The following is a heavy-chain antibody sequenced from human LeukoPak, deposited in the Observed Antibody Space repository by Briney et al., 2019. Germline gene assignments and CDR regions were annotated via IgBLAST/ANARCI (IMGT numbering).Heavy chain of an antibody. D-gene: IGHD2-2*01. CDR3: ARAPSWGYYYFDL. CDR2: TYYRSKWYN. V-gene: IGHV6-1*01. Sequence: SQTLSLTCAISGDSVSSNSAAWNWIRQSPSRGLEWLGRTYYRSKWYNDYAVSLKGRITISPDTSKNQFSLQLNSVTPEDTAVYYCARAPSWGYYYFDLWGRGTLVTVSS. J-gene: IGHJ2*01. CDR1: GDSVSSNSAA.